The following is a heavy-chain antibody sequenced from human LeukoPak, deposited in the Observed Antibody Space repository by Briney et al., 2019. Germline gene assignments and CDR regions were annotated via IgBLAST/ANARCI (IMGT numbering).Heavy chain of an antibody. CDR1: GFTFNNYA. CDR3: ARSPHLPLEYYYDSSGYWYYFDY. J-gene: IGHJ4*02. V-gene: IGHV3-7*01. CDR2: IKQDGSEK. D-gene: IGHD3-22*01. Sequence: GGSLRLSCAASGFTFNNYAMTWVRQAPGKGLEWVANIKQDGSEKYYVDSVKGRFTISRDNAKNSLYLQMNSLRAEDTAVYYCARSPHLPLEYYYDSSGYWYYFDYWGQGTLVTVSS.